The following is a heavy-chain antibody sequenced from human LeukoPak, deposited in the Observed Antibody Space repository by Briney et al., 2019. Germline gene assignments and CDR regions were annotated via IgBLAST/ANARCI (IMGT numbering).Heavy chain of an antibody. Sequence: ASVKVSCKASGYTFTGYYMHWVRQAPGQGLEWMGWINPNSGGTNYAQKFQGRVTMTRDTSISTAYMELSSLRSEDTAVYYCATDYGSGSTYYFDYWGQGTLVTVSS. V-gene: IGHV1-2*02. D-gene: IGHD3-10*01. CDR1: GYTFTGYY. CDR2: INPNSGGT. J-gene: IGHJ4*02. CDR3: ATDYGSGSTYYFDY.